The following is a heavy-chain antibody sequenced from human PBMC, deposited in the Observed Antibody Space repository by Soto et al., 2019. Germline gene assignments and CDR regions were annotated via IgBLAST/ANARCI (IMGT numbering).Heavy chain of an antibody. Sequence: QVQLVQSGAEVKKPGSSVKVSCKASGGTFSSYAISWVRQAPGQGLEWMGGIIPIFGTANYAQKFQGRVTITADESTSTAYMELSSLRSEETAVYYCARVTARVYYDFWSGYFTWFDPWGQGTLVTVSS. D-gene: IGHD3-3*01. J-gene: IGHJ5*02. CDR1: GGTFSSYA. CDR2: IIPIFGTA. V-gene: IGHV1-69*12. CDR3: ARVTARVYYDFWSGYFTWFDP.